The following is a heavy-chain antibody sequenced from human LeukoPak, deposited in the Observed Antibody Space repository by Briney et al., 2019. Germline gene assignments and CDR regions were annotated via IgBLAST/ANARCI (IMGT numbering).Heavy chain of an antibody. CDR2: VHPSGST. J-gene: IGHJ4*02. CDR1: GVSFSEYY. Sequence: SETLSLTRAVYGVSFSEYYSSWVRQSPGKGLEWIGEVHPSGSTHYNPSLKSRLSISLDTSKNQLSLTLSSVTAADTAIYYCARGTDAYKGGNNWGQGTLVTVSS. V-gene: IGHV4-34*01. D-gene: IGHD5-24*01. CDR3: ARGTDAYKGGNN.